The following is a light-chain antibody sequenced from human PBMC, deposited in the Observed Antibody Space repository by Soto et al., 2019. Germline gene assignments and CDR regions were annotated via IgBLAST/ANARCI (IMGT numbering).Light chain of an antibody. J-gene: IGKJ1*01. CDR1: QSVSSSY. CDR2: GAS. CDR3: QQYGSSPRT. Sequence: EIVLTQSPGTLSLSPGERATLSCRASQSVSSSYLAWYQQRPGQAPRPLIYGASSRATGIPDRFSGSESGTDFTLTISRLEPEDFEVYYCQQYGSSPRTFGQGTKVDI. V-gene: IGKV3-20*01.